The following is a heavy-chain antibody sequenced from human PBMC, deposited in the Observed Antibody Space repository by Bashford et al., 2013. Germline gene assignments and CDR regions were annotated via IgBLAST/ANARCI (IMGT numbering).Heavy chain of an antibody. CDR2: STLTMVT. D-gene: IGHD3-10*01. Sequence: ASVKVSCKASGYTFTNYAIHWVRQAPDKGLSGWDGSTLTMVTQKYSQKFQGRVTISADDSTSTAYMELSSLNFDDTALYYCARDVECSTGSCFAGHWGQGTLVTVSS. CDR3: ARDVECSTGSCFAGH. V-gene: IGHV1-3*01. J-gene: IGHJ4*02. CDR1: GYTFTNYA.